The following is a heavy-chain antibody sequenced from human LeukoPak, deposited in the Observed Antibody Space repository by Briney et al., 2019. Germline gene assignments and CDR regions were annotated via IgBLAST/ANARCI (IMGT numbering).Heavy chain of an antibody. CDR3: ARLGLEVGGPNWFDP. Sequence: GGSLRLSCAAPGFSFSSNWMGWVRQAPGKGLEWVAHIKQDGSQKYYLDSVKGRFTISRDNAKNSLYLQMNSLRVEDTAVYYCARLGLEVGGPNWFDPWGQGTLVTVSS. CDR1: GFSFSSNW. CDR2: IKQDGSQK. J-gene: IGHJ5*02. D-gene: IGHD1-1*01. V-gene: IGHV3-7*01.